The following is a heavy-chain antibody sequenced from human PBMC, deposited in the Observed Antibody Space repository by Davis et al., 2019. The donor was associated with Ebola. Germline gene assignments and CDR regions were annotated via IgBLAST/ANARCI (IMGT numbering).Heavy chain of an antibody. CDR2: ISGSGGST. CDR3: AKSGLSFGVVKYHYGMDV. V-gene: IGHV3-23*01. Sequence: GESLKISCGVSGFPFSAYFMDWVRQAPGKGLEWVSAISGSGGSTYYADSVKGRFTISRDNSKKTLYLQMNSLRAEDTAVYYCAKSGLSFGVVKYHYGMDVWGKGTTVTVSS. J-gene: IGHJ6*04. CDR1: GFPFSAYF. D-gene: IGHD3-3*01.